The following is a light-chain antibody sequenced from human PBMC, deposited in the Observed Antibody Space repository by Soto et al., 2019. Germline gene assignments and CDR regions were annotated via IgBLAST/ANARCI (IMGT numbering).Light chain of an antibody. CDR3: AAWDDSLNGWV. CDR2: YNN. V-gene: IGLV1-44*01. J-gene: IGLJ3*02. CDR1: RSNIGSNA. Sequence: QSVLTQPPSASGTPGQRVTISCSGSRSNIGSNAVNWYQHLPGTAPKLLIYYNNQRPSGVPDRFSGSKSGTSASLAISGLQPEDETDYYCAAWDDSLNGWVFGGGTKVTVL.